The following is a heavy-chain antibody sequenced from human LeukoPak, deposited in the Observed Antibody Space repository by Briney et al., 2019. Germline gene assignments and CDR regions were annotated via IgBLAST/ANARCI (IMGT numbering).Heavy chain of an antibody. J-gene: IGHJ1*01. CDR2: INHSGST. CDR3: ARVRRYCSGGSCPRTEYFQH. CDR1: GGSFSGYY. D-gene: IGHD2-15*01. Sequence: SETLSLTCAVYGGSFSGYYWSWIRQPPGKGLEWIGEINHSGSTNYNPSLKSRVTIAVDTSKNQSSLKLSSVTAADTAVYYCARVRRYCSGGSCPRTEYFQHWGQGTLVTVSS. V-gene: IGHV4-34*01.